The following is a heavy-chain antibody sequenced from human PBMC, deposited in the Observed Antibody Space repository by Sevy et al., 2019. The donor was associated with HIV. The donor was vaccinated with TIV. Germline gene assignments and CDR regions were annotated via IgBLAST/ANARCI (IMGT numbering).Heavy chain of an antibody. D-gene: IGHD3-22*01. Sequence: SETLSLTCAVSGGSNSRNNWWSLVRQPPGKGLEWIGGIYDSGDTNFNPTLKSRVTISLDKSKNQFSLKLTSLTAADTAVYYCAREGYYDVSGYPRHYFDYWGQGALVTVSS. J-gene: IGHJ4*02. CDR3: AREGYYDVSGYPRHYFDY. V-gene: IGHV4-4*02. CDR1: GGSNSRNNW. CDR2: IYDSGDT.